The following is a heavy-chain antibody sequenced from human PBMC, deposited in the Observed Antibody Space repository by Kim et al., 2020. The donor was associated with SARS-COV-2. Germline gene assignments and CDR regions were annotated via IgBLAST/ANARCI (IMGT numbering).Heavy chain of an antibody. J-gene: IGHJ6*02. CDR2: TN. CDR3: ANLYGMDV. Sequence: TNYYPDALKSRFTVTREKAKNTLYLQMNRLSAEDTAVYYCANLYGMDVWGQGTTVTVSS. V-gene: IGHV3-48*01.